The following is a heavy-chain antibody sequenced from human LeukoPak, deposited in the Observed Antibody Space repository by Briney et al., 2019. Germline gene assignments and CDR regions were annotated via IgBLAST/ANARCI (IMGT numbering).Heavy chain of an antibody. CDR2: IWYDGSNK. CDR3: AREGPGMSSDY. V-gene: IGHV3-33*08. Sequence: PGGSLRLSCAASGFTFSSYAMSWVRQAPGKGLEWVAVIWYDGSNKYYADSVKGRFTISRDNSKNTLYLQMNSLRAEDTAVYYCAREGPGMSSDYWGQGTLVTVSS. CDR1: GFTFSSYA. J-gene: IGHJ4*02. D-gene: IGHD6-13*01.